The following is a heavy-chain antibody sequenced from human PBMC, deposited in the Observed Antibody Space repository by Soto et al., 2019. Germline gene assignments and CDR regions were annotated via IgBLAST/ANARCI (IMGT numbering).Heavy chain of an antibody. V-gene: IGHV1-69*05. Sequence: SVKDSCKASGGTFSSYALSWVRQAPGQGLEWMGGIIAIFGTANYAQKFQGRVTLTRDTSASTAYMDLSSLRSEDTAIYYCARAISGYVTWGQGTLVTVSS. CDR2: IIAIFGTA. D-gene: IGHD5-12*01. CDR3: ARAISGYVT. J-gene: IGHJ5*02. CDR1: GGTFSSYA.